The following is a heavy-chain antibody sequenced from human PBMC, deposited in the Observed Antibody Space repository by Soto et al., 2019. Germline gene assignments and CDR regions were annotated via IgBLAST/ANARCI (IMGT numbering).Heavy chain of an antibody. Sequence: QVQLVQSGAEVKKPGASVKVSCKASGYTFTDFAVHWVRQAPGQSLEWMGWIAAANGHTKYSPKFQGRVTFTGDTSASTAYMELGTLSSEDTAVYYGARWSGYDYYFGHWGQGTQVTVSS. CDR2: IAAANGHT. V-gene: IGHV1-3*01. CDR3: ARWSGYDYYFGH. D-gene: IGHD5-12*01. CDR1: GYTFTDFA. J-gene: IGHJ4*02.